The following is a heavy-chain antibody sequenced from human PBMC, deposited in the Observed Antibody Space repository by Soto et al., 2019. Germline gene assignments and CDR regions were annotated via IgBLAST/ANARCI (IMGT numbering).Heavy chain of an antibody. J-gene: IGHJ4*02. CDR1: GFTVSSYA. Sequence: PGGALRLSCAASGFTVSSYARDWVRQAPGKGLEWVAVISYDGSNKYYADSVKGRFTISRDNSKNTLYPQMNSLRAEDTAVYYCASSPSGATLGYCSGGSCYYPLGDFDYWGQGTLVTVSS. D-gene: IGHD2-15*01. V-gene: IGHV3-30-3*01. CDR2: ISYDGSNK. CDR3: ASSPSGATLGYCSGGSCYYPLGDFDY.